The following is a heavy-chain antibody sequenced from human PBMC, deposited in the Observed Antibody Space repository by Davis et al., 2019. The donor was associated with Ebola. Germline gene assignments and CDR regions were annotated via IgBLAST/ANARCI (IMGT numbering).Heavy chain of an antibody. J-gene: IGHJ4*02. V-gene: IGHV3-21*01. Sequence: GESLKISCAASGFIVSDKYMSWVRQAPGKGLEWVSSISSSSSYIYYADSVKGRFTISRDNAKNSLYLQMNSLRAEDTAVYYCAREDSGYDSSGYYYFLADYWGQGTLVTVSS. CDR3: AREDSGYDSSGYYYFLADY. CDR2: ISSSSSYI. CDR1: GFIVSDKY. D-gene: IGHD3-22*01.